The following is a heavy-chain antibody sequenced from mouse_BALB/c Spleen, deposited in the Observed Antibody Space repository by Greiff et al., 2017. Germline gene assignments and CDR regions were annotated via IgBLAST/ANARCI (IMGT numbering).Heavy chain of an antibody. Sequence: QVQLQQSGAELAKPGASVKMSCKASGYTFTSYWMHWVKQRPGQGLEWIGYINPSTGYTEYNQKFKDKATLTADKSSSTAYMQLSSLTSEDSAVYYCASGVVTDYWGQGTTVTVSS. V-gene: IGHV1-7*01. CDR2: INPSTGYT. J-gene: IGHJ2*01. CDR1: GYTFTSYW. CDR3: ASGVVTDY. D-gene: IGHD2-12*01.